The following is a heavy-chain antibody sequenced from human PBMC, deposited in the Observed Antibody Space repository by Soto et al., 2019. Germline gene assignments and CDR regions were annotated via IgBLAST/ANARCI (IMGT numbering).Heavy chain of an antibody. V-gene: IGHV3-21*04. Sequence: GSLRLSCTASGFTFSRATMNWVRQAPGRGLEWLSSISSVGSIVNYAQKFRGRVTITSDRSVSTAYMELSSLRSEDMVVYSCVRDQGAILYYFDYWGQGTLVTVSS. CDR2: ISSVGSIV. CDR1: GFTFSRAT. CDR3: VRDQGAILYYFDY. J-gene: IGHJ4*02. D-gene: IGHD1-26*01.